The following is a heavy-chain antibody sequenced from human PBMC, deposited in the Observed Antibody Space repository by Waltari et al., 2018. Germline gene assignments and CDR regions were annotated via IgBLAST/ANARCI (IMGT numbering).Heavy chain of an antibody. CDR3: ARDVERSHFDY. Sequence: QLQLQESGPGLVKPSETLSLTCTVSGGSISSSSYYWGWIRQPPGKGLEWIGSIYYSGSTYYNPSLKSRVTISVDTSKNQFALKLSSVTAADTAVYYCARDVERSHFDYWGQGTLVTVSS. V-gene: IGHV4-39*07. CDR1: GGSISSSSYY. CDR2: IYYSGST. J-gene: IGHJ4*02. D-gene: IGHD3-3*01.